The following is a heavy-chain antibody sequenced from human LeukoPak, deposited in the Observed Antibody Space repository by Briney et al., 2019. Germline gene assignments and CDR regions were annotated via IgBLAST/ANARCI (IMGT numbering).Heavy chain of an antibody. CDR2: IYTSGTT. D-gene: IGHD3-22*01. CDR3: AGEEGSGYYPLHAFDS. Sequence: SETLSPTRPVSGGSISSYCWSWIRQPAGKGLEWIGRIYTSGTTNYNPSLKTGVTMSVDTPKNQFSLKLSSVTAAAPPVYYCAGEEGSGYYPLHAFDSWGQGTMVTVSS. CDR1: GGSISSYC. J-gene: IGHJ3*02. V-gene: IGHV4-4*07.